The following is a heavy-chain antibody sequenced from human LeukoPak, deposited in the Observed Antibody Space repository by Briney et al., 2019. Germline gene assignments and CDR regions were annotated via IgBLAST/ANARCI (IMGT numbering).Heavy chain of an antibody. Sequence: PSQTLSLTCTVSGGSISSGSYYWSWIRQPAGKGLEWIGRIYTSGSTNYNPSLKSRVTISVDMSKNQFSLKLTSVTAADTAVYYCARKGRGISDCWGQGTLVTVSS. CDR2: IYTSGST. CDR1: GGSISSGSYY. D-gene: IGHD3-10*01. J-gene: IGHJ4*02. V-gene: IGHV4-61*02. CDR3: ARKGRGISDC.